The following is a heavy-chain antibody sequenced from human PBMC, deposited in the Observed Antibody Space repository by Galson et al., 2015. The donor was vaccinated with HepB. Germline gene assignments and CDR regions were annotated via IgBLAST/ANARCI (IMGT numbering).Heavy chain of an antibody. CDR2: IYHSGST. CDR3: ARGGYCSSTSCYTVRWCDP. CDR1: GGSISSGGYY. J-gene: IGHJ5*02. Sequence: TLSLTCTVSGGSISSGGYYWSWIRQHPGKGLEWIGYIYHSGSTYYNPSLKSRVTISVDTSKNQFSLKLSSVTAADTAVYYCARGGYCSSTSCYTVRWCDPWGQGTLVTVSS. D-gene: IGHD2-2*02. V-gene: IGHV4-31*03.